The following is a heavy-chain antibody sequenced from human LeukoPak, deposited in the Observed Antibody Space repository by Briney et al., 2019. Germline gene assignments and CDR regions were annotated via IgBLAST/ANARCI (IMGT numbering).Heavy chain of an antibody. D-gene: IGHD4-17*01. Sequence: GGSLRLSCAASGFTFSSSGMHWVRQAPGKGLEWVAVISYDGINKYYADSVKGRFTISRDNSKNTLYLQMNSLRAEDTAVYYFARDPSLDYGDYYFDYWGQGTLVTVSS. J-gene: IGHJ4*02. CDR1: GFTFSSSG. CDR3: ARDPSLDYGDYYFDY. CDR2: ISYDGINK. V-gene: IGHV3-30*03.